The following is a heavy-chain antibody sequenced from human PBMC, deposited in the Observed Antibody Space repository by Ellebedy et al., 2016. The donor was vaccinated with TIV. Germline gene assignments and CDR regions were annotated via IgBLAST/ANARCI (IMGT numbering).Heavy chain of an antibody. Sequence: GESLKISCAASGFTFSNYAMSWVRQAPGKGLEWVSVISGSGGSTYYGDSVKGRFTIPRDNSKNTLYLQMNSLRAADTAVFYCAKESGAGYNHFDSWGQGTLVTVSS. CDR3: AKESGAGYNHFDS. D-gene: IGHD5-24*01. V-gene: IGHV3-23*01. CDR2: ISGSGGST. J-gene: IGHJ4*02. CDR1: GFTFSNYA.